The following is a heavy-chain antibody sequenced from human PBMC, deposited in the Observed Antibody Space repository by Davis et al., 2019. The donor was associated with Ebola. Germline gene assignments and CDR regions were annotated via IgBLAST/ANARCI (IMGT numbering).Heavy chain of an antibody. D-gene: IGHD3-22*01. CDR3: ARDTYDSSGEYFDY. CDR1: GFTFSSYA. CDR2: ISGSGGST. V-gene: IGHV3-23*01. J-gene: IGHJ4*02. Sequence: PGGSLRLSCAASGFTFSSYAMSWVRQAPGKGLEWVSAISGSGGSTYYADSVKGRFTIPRDNSKNTLYLQMNSLRAEDTAVYYCARDTYDSSGEYFDYWGQGTLVTVSS.